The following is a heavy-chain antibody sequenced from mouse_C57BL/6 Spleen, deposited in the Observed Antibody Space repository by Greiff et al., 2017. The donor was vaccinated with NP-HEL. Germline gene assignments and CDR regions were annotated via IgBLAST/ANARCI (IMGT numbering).Heavy chain of an antibody. CDR1: GYTFTSYW. Sequence: QVHVKQSGAELVKPGASVKLSCKASGYTFTSYWMHWVKQRPGRGLEWIGRIDPNSGGTKYNEKFKSKATLTVDKPSSTAYMQLSSLTSEDSAVYSCARSCDFDDPFHAMAYWGQGASVTVSS. V-gene: IGHV1-72*01. CDR2: IDPNSGGT. J-gene: IGHJ4*01. CDR3: ARSCDFDDPFHAMAY. D-gene: IGHD2-12*01.